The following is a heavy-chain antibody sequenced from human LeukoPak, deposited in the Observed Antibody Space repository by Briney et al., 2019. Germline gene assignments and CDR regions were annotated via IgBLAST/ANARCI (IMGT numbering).Heavy chain of an antibody. J-gene: IGHJ4*02. D-gene: IGHD6-13*01. Sequence: PGRSLRLSCAASGFTFSSYGMHWVRQAPGKGLEWVAVISYDGSNKYYADSVKGRFTISRDNSKNTLYLQMNSLRAEDTAVCYCAKEVGAAAGTDNTFDYWGQGTLVTVPS. CDR3: AKEVGAAAGTDNTFDY. CDR1: GFTFSSYG. V-gene: IGHV3-30*18. CDR2: ISYDGSNK.